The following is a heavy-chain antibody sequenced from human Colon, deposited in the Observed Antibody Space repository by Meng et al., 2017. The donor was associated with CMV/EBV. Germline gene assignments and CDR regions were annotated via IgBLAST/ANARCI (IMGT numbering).Heavy chain of an antibody. CDR2: IYGDGYT. Sequence: GGSLRLSCTASGFTFNSFALSWVRQAPGKGLEWVSTIYGDGYTNSADSVKGRFAISRDNSKNRVFLQMNSLRAEDTAIYYCHGSGGYSYWGQGSLVTVSS. J-gene: IGHJ4*02. CDR3: HGSGGYSY. D-gene: IGHD1-26*01. V-gene: IGHV3-23*05. CDR1: GFTFNSFA.